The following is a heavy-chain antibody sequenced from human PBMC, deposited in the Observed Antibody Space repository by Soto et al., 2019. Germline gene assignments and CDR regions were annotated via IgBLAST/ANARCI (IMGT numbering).Heavy chain of an antibody. CDR3: AREYSSSSGGGLDY. Sequence: EVQLVESGGGLVQPGRSLRLSCAASGFTFDDYAMHWVRQAPGKGVEWVSGISWNSGSIGYADSVKGRFTISRDNAKNSLYLQMNSLRAEDTALYYCAREYSSSSGGGLDYWGQGTLVTVSS. J-gene: IGHJ4*02. CDR2: ISWNSGSI. V-gene: IGHV3-9*01. CDR1: GFTFDDYA. D-gene: IGHD6-6*01.